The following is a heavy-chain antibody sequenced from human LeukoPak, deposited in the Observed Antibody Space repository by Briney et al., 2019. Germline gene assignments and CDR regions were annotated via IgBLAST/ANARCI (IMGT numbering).Heavy chain of an antibody. D-gene: IGHD3-3*01. J-gene: IGHJ4*02. CDR2: IYSSGNT. CDR1: GGFISSYY. CDR3: ARGVVITGLDY. Sequence: KTSETLSLTCTVSGGFISSYYWNWIRQTPGKGLGWIGSIYSSGNTNYNPSLKSRVTISVDTSKNQFSLMLTSVTAADTAVYYCARGVVITGLDYWGQGTLVTVSS. V-gene: IGHV4-59*01.